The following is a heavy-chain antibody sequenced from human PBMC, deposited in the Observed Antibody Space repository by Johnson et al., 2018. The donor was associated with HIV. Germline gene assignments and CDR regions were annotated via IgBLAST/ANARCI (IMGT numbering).Heavy chain of an antibody. CDR3: ASDRTYHPIFGGVENAFDV. Sequence: QVQLVESGGGVVQPGRSLRLSCAASGFTFSSYAMHWVRQAPGKGLEWVAVISYDGSNKYYADSVKGRFTISRDNSKNTLSLQMNSLKTEDTAVYYCASDRTYHPIFGGVENAFDVWGQGTMVTVSS. CDR1: GFTFSSYA. V-gene: IGHV3-30*04. CDR2: ISYDGSNK. J-gene: IGHJ3*01. D-gene: IGHD3-3*01.